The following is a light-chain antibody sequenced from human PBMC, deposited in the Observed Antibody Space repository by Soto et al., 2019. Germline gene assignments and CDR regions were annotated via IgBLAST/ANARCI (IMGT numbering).Light chain of an antibody. CDR2: DAS. V-gene: IGKV1-33*01. Sequence: DVQMNPSPSSLSASLRDRATITSQASQDIKKYLNWYQQRPGKAPQLLISDASTLEPGVSSRFSGSGSRTDFAVSISSLQPEDMGIYYCQHYDTRPLTFGPGTKVDI. CDR3: QHYDTRPLT. CDR1: QDIKKY. J-gene: IGKJ3*01.